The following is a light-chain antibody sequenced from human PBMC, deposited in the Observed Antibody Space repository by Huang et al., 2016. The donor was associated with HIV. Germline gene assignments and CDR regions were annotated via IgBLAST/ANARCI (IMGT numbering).Light chain of an antibody. CDR1: QSIGSY. CDR2: DAS. CDR3: QQRNNWPPWT. J-gene: IGKJ1*01. V-gene: IGKV3-11*01. Sequence: EIVLTQSPATLSLSPGEGATLSCRASQSIGSYLAWYQQRPSQAPRLLIYDASVRATGIPARFSGRGSGTDFTLTISSLEPEDFAVYDCQQRNNWPPWTFGQGTKVELK.